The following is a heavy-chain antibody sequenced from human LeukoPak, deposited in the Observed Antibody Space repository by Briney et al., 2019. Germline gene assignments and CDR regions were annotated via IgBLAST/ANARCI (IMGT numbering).Heavy chain of an antibody. CDR3: ARSRYCSTTSCPNPDY. D-gene: IGHD2-2*01. J-gene: IGHJ4*02. CDR1: GYSFTTYW. V-gene: IGHV5-10-1*01. Sequence: GESLKISCRGSGYSFTTYWISWVRQMPDKGLEWMGRIDPSDSYTNYSPSFQGHVTISSDKSISTAYLQWSSLKASDTAMYYCARSRYCSTTSCPNPDYWGQGTLATVSS. CDR2: IDPSDSYT.